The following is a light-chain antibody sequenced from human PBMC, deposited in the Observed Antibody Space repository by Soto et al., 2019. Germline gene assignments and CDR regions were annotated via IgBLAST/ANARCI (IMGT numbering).Light chain of an antibody. V-gene: IGKV1D-16*01. Sequence: DVQMTQSPSSLSASVGDRVTITCRASQDINSYLAWYQQKPGNAPKSLIYGASSLQTGVPSRCSGSESGTAFTLTIRNPQPEDSATYYCQQYNIYPLSFGGGTKVEIK. CDR3: QQYNIYPLS. CDR1: QDINSY. J-gene: IGKJ4*01. CDR2: GAS.